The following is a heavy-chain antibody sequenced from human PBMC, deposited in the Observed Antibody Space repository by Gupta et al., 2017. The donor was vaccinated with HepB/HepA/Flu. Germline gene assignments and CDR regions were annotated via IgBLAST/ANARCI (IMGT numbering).Heavy chain of an antibody. J-gene: IGHJ5*02. CDR3: ARNITTVGLHKYGSFDP. V-gene: IGHV4-39*01. Sequence: QLQLLESGPRLVKPSETLSLTCTLSDGSLSTTSHYWAWIRQTPGNNLEWIGSVFYSGSTSYNPSLKSRVNISVDTSRSQFYLKVNSVTAADTAIYYCARNITTVGLHKYGSFDPWGQGILVTISS. CDR2: VFYSGST. CDR1: DGSLSTTSHY. D-gene: IGHD2/OR15-2a*01.